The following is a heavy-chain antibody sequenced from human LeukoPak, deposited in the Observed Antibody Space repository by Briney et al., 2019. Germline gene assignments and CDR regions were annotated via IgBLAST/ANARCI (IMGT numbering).Heavy chain of an antibody. J-gene: IGHJ4*02. Sequence: GGSLRLSCAASGFTFSSYGMTWVRQAPGKGLEWVSGISGSGGSTYYEDSVKGRFTISRDNSKDTLYLQMNSLRAEDTAVYYCAKNSGGTCYSHLDYWGQGTLVTVSS. V-gene: IGHV3-23*01. CDR2: ISGSGGST. CDR3: AKNSGGTCYSHLDY. D-gene: IGHD2-15*01. CDR1: GFTFSSYG.